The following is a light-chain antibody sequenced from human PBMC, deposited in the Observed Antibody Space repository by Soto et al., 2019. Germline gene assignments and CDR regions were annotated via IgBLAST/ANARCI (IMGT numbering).Light chain of an antibody. CDR1: QGISSW. J-gene: IGKJ4*01. Sequence: DIHMTQSPSSVSASVGDRVTITCRASQGISSWLAWYQQKPGKAPKLLIYTVSSLQSGVPSRFSGSGSGTDFTLTIXXLXPEDXATXXXQXANSFPLTFGGGTKVEIK. CDR2: TVS. V-gene: IGKV1-12*01. CDR3: QXANSFPLT.